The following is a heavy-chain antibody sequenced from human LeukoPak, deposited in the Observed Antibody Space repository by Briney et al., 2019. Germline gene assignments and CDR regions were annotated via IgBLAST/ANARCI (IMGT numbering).Heavy chain of an antibody. CDR2: INHSGST. CDR3: ARVPLIVVVPAAIPDYFDY. D-gene: IGHD2-2*02. V-gene: IGHV4-34*01. Sequence: QTSETLSLTCAVYGGSFSGYYWSWIRQPPGKGLEWIGEINHSGSTNYNPSLKSRVTISVDTPKNQFSLKLSSVTAADTAVYYCARVPLIVVVPAAIPDYFDYWGQGTLVTVSS. J-gene: IGHJ4*02. CDR1: GGSFSGYY.